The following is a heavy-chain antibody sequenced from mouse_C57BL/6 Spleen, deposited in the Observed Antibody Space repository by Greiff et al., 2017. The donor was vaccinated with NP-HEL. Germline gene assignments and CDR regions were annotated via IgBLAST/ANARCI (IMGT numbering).Heavy chain of an antibody. CDR3: ARRAAQARGFAY. CDR2: INPNNGGT. J-gene: IGHJ3*01. CDR1: GYTFTDYN. Sequence: EVQLQQSGPELVKPGASVKMSCKASGYTFTDYNMHWVKQSHGKSLEWIGYINPNNGGTSYNQKFKGKATLTVNKSSSKAYMELRSLTSEDSAVYYCARRAAQARGFAYWGQGTMVTVSA. V-gene: IGHV1-22*01. D-gene: IGHD3-2*02.